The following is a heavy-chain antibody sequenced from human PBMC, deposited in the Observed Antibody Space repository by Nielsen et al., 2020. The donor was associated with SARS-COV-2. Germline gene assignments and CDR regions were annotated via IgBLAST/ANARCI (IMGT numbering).Heavy chain of an antibody. CDR2: IDWDDDK. Sequence: SGPTLVKPTQTLTLTCTFSGFSLSTSGMCVSWIRQPPGKALEWLALIDWDDDKYYSTSLKTRLTISKDTSKNQVVLTMTNMDPVDTATYYCARALGRSAVAYYFDYWGQGTLVTVSS. D-gene: IGHD6-19*01. V-gene: IGHV2-70*01. CDR3: ARALGRSAVAYYFDY. J-gene: IGHJ4*02. CDR1: GFSLSTSGMC.